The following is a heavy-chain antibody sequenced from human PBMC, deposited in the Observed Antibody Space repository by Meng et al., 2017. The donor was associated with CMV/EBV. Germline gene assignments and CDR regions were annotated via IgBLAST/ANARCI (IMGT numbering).Heavy chain of an antibody. CDR3: ARVVETGTTEDAFDI. CDR1: GYTFTGYY. CDR2: INPNSGGT. J-gene: IGHJ3*02. V-gene: IGHV1-2*02. D-gene: IGHD1-1*01. Sequence: ASVTVSCKASGYTFTGYYMHWVRQAPGQGLEWMGWINPNSGGTNYAQKFQGRVTMTRDTSISTAHMELSRLRSDDTAVYYCARVVETGTTEDAFDIWGQGTMVTVSS.